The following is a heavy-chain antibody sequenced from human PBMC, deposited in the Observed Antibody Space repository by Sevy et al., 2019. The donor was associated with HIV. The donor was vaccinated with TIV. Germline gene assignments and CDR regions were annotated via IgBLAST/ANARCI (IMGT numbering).Heavy chain of an antibody. J-gene: IGHJ6*03. CDR1: GFTFSSYS. CDR2: ISSSSSTI. Sequence: GGSLRLSCAASGFTFSSYSMNWVRQAPGKGLEWVSYISSSSSTIYYADSVKGRLTISRDNAKNSLYLQMNSLRDEDTAVYYCARDRGATSYYYYYMDVWGKGTTVTVSS. CDR3: ARDRGATSYYYYYMDV. V-gene: IGHV3-48*02. D-gene: IGHD1-26*01.